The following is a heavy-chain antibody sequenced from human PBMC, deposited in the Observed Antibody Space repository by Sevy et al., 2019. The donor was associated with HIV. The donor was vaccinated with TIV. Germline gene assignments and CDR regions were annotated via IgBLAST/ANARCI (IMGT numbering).Heavy chain of an antibody. V-gene: IGHV1-18*01. J-gene: IGHJ4*02. D-gene: IGHD6-13*01. CDR3: AREEGIAAGGSFDY. CDR2: ISADNDNT. Sequence: ASVKVSCKASGYIFTSYVINWVRQAPGQGLEWMGWISADNDNTNYAQKLQGRVTMTTDTSTSTAYMELRSLRSDDTALYYCAREEGIAAGGSFDYWGQGTLVTVSS. CDR1: GYIFTSYV.